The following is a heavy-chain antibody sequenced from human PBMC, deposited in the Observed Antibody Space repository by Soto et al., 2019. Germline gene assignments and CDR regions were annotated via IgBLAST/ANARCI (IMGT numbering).Heavy chain of an antibody. Sequence: QLQLQESGPGLVKPSETLSLTCSVSGGSISSSSYYWGWIRQPPGKGLEWIGSIYYSGSIYYNPSLKSRVTISVDTSKNQFSLKLSSVTAAETAVYYCARQSRGWYNWFDPWGQGTLVTVSS. CDR1: GGSISSSSYY. J-gene: IGHJ5*02. CDR2: IYYSGSI. D-gene: IGHD6-19*01. CDR3: ARQSRGWYNWFDP. V-gene: IGHV4-39*01.